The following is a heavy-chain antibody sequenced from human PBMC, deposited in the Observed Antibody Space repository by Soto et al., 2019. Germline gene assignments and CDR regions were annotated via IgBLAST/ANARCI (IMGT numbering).Heavy chain of an antibody. V-gene: IGHV3-30*18. CDR1: GFTFSSYG. D-gene: IGHD4-17*01. CDR2: ISYDGSNK. J-gene: IGHJ6*02. Sequence: SGGSLRLSCAASGFTFSSYGMHWVRQAPGKGLEWVAVISYDGSNKYYADSVKGRFTISRDNSKNTLYLQMNSLRAEDTAVYYCAKDHGVSALGMDVWGQGTTVTVSS. CDR3: AKDHGVSALGMDV.